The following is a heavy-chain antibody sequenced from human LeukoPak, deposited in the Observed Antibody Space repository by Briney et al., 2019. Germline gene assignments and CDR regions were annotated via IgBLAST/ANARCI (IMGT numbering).Heavy chain of an antibody. CDR2: LLYDGNTK. D-gene: IGHD1-14*01. V-gene: IGHV3-33*01. J-gene: IGHJ6*03. CDR3: ARDHRPEIQYYYMDV. Sequence: GGSLRLSCAASGFSLSNYGMHWVRQAPGKGLEWVAALLYDGNTKHYADSVKGRFTISRDISKNTFYLQMNSLTAEDTAVYYCARDHRPEIQYYYMDVWGKGTTVAVSS. CDR1: GFSLSNYG.